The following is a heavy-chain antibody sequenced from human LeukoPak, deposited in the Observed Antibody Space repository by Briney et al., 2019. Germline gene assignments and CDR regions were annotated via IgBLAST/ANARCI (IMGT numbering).Heavy chain of an antibody. CDR3: AKDEGITMIVVVIGLFGY. Sequence: PGGSLRLSCAASGFTFTSYAMTWVRQAPGKGLEWVSSISGSGATTYYGDSVKGRFTISRDISKNTLFLQMNSLRAEDTAVYYCAKDEGITMIVVVIGLFGYWGQGTLVTVSS. CDR1: GFTFTSYA. J-gene: IGHJ4*02. D-gene: IGHD3-22*01. CDR2: ISGSGATT. V-gene: IGHV3-23*01.